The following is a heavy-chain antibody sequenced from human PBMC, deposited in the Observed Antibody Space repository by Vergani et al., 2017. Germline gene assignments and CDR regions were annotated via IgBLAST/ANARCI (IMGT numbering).Heavy chain of an antibody. V-gene: IGHV1-69*01. CDR1: GGTFSSYA. CDR2: IIPIFGTA. D-gene: IGHD1-20*01. Sequence: QVQLVQSGAEVKKPGSSVKVSCKASGGTFSSYAISWVRQAPGQGLEWMGGIIPIFGTANYAQKVQGRVTITADESTSTAYMELSSLRSEDTAVYYCAIAGSGITGLLGYYYYYMDVWGKGTTVTVSS. CDR3: AIAGSGITGLLGYYYYYMDV. J-gene: IGHJ6*03.